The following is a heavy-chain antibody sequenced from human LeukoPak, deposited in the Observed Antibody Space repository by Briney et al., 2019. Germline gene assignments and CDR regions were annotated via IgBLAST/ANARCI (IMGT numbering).Heavy chain of an antibody. CDR2: MNPNSGNT. J-gene: IGHJ4*02. V-gene: IGHV1-8*03. CDR1: GYTFTSYD. D-gene: IGHD1-7*01. Sequence: ASAKVSCKASGYTFTSYDINWVRQATGQGLEWMGWMNPNSGNTGYAQKFQGRVTITRNTSISTAYMELSSLRSEDAAVYYCARGRLELQSFDYWGQGTLVTVSS. CDR3: ARGRLELQSFDY.